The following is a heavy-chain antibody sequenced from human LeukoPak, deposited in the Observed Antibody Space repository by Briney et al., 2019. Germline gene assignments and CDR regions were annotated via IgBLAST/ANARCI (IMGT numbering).Heavy chain of an antibody. CDR3: ARHPYDILTGPSFDY. Sequence: GGSLRLSCAASGFTFSSDWMHWVRQALGKGLVWVSRINRDGRSTTYADSVKGRFTISRDNAKNILYLQMNSLRAEDTAVYYCARHPYDILTGPSFDYWGQGTLVTVSS. J-gene: IGHJ4*02. CDR2: INRDGRST. V-gene: IGHV3-74*01. CDR1: GFTFSSDW. D-gene: IGHD3-9*01.